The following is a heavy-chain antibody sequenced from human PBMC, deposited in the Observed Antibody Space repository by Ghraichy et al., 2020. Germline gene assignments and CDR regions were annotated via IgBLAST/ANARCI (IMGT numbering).Heavy chain of an antibody. V-gene: IGHV1-3*01. CDR3: ARDQYGDFPGHAFDI. CDR1: GYTFTSYA. CDR2: INAGNGNT. J-gene: IGHJ3*02. Sequence: ASVKVSCKASGYTFTSYAMHWVRQAPGQRLEWMGWINAGNGNTKYSQKFQGRVTITRDTSASTAYMELSSLRSEDTAVYYCARDQYGDFPGHAFDIWGQGTMVTVSS. D-gene: IGHD4-17*01.